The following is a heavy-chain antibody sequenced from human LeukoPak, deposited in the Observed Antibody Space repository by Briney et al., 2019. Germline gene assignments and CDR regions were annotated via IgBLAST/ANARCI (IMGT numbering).Heavy chain of an antibody. V-gene: IGHV4-59*08. CDR1: GGSISSYY. J-gene: IGHJ5*02. Sequence: SETLSLTCTVSGGSISSYYWGWIRQPPGKGLEWIGYISGSGSTYYTPSLKTRATMSADTSKNQLSLRLVSVTAADTAVYYCARQGYCSGGTCYALFGPWGQGTLVIVSS. D-gene: IGHD2-15*01. CDR3: ARQGYCSGGTCYALFGP. CDR2: ISGSGST.